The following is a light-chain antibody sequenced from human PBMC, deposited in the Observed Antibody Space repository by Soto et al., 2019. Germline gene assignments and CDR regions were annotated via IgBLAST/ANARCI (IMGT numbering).Light chain of an antibody. CDR2: EVS. CDR1: SSDLGTYNY. J-gene: IGLJ1*01. CDR3: NTYTISSTLQV. V-gene: IGLV2-14*01. Sequence: QSALTQPASLSGSPGQSITISCTGTSSDLGTYNYVSWYQQHPGKAPKLMLYEVSNRPSGVSNRFFGSKSGNTASLTISGLPAEDEADCFCNTYTISSTLQVFATGTKLTV.